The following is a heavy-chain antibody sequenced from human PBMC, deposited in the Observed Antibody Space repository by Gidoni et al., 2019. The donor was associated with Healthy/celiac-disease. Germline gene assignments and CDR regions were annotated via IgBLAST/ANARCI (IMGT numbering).Heavy chain of an antibody. J-gene: IGHJ6*02. D-gene: IGHD3-3*01. V-gene: IGHV4-34*01. CDR1: GGSFSGSY. CDR2: INHSGST. CDR3: AREGANYDFWSGYYRGNYYYYYGMDV. Sequence: QVQLQQWGAGLLKPSETLSLTCAVYGGSFSGSYWRWIRYPPGKGLEWIRVINHSGSTNYNPSLKSRVTIAVDTSKNQFSLKLSSVTAADTAVYYCAREGANYDFWSGYYRGNYYYYYGMDVWGQGTTVTVSS.